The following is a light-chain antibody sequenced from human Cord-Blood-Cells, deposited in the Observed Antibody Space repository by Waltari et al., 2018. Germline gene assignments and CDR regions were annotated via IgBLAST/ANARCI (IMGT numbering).Light chain of an antibody. CDR3: QQRYSTPPLT. CDR1: QSISSY. V-gene: IGKV1-39*01. J-gene: IGKJ4*01. CDR2: AAS. Sequence: DIQMTQSPSSLSASVGDRVTIYCRASQSISSYLNWYQQKPGKAPKLLIYAASNLQSGVPSRFSGSGSGTDFTLTISSLQPEDFATYYCQQRYSTPPLTFGEGTKVEIK.